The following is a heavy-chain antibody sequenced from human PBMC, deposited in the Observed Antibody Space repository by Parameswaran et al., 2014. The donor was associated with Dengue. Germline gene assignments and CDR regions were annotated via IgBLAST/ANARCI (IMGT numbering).Heavy chain of an antibody. Sequence: WVRQAPGQGLEWMGWINPNSGGTNYAQKFQGRVTMTRDTSISTAYMELSRLRSDDTAVYYCASVGYCSSTSCYRPNYYYYGMDVWGQGTTVTVSS. V-gene: IGHV1-2*02. CDR3: ASVGYCSSTSCYRPNYYYYGMDV. J-gene: IGHJ6*02. CDR2: INPNSGGT. D-gene: IGHD2-2*01.